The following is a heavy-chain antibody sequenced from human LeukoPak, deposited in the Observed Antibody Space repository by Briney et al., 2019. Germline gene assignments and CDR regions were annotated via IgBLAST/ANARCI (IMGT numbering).Heavy chain of an antibody. J-gene: IGHJ6*03. Sequence: SETLSLTCAVYGGSFSGYYWSWIRQPPGKGLEWIGEINHGGSTNYNPSLKSRVTISVDTSKNQFSLKLSSVTAADTAVYYCARLTGYSSGWPTYYYYYYMDVWGKGTTVTISS. CDR3: ARLTGYSSGWPTYYYYYYMDV. CDR1: GGSFSGYY. V-gene: IGHV4-34*01. CDR2: INHGGST. D-gene: IGHD6-19*01.